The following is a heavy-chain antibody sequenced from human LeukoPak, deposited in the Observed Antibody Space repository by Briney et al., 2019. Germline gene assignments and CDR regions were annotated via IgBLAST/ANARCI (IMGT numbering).Heavy chain of an antibody. V-gene: IGHV3-48*01. J-gene: IGHJ6*02. CDR1: GFTFSSYS. CDR3: ARADCSSTSCYDYYYYGMDV. D-gene: IGHD2-2*01. Sequence: GGSLRLSCAASGFTFSSYSMNWVRQAPGKGLEWVSYISSSSSTIYYADSVKGRFTISRDNAKNSLYLQMNSLRAEDTAVYYCARADCSSTSCYDYYYYGMDVWGHGTTVTVSS. CDR2: ISSSSSTI.